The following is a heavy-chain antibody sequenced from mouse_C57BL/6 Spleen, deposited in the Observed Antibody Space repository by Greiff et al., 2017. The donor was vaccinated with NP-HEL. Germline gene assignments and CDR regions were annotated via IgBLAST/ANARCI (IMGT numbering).Heavy chain of an antibody. CDR1: GYTFTSYW. Sequence: QVQLQQPGAELVMPGASVKLSCKASGYTFTSYWMHWVKQRPGQGLEWIGEIDPSDSYTNYNQKFKGKSTLTVDKSSSTAYMQLSSLTSEDSAVEYCARRAYYSNYWYFDVWGTGTTVTVSS. CDR3: ARRAYYSNYWYFDV. CDR2: IDPSDSYT. V-gene: IGHV1-69*01. J-gene: IGHJ1*03. D-gene: IGHD2-5*01.